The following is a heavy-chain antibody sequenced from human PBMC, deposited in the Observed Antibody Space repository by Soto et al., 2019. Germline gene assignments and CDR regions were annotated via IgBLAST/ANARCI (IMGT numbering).Heavy chain of an antibody. CDR3: AKVFSPEGGTYFAY. CDR1: GGSGNSGGYY. Sequence: TLCVRCRVAGGSGNSGGYYWSCKSQISWKGLEWIGSIFYSGSTDYNPSLRGRITLSIATSNNQFSMRLTSVTADDTAVYYCAKVFSPEGGTYFAYWRQGTLVTVSS. J-gene: IGHJ4*02. V-gene: IGHV4-31*03. CDR2: IFYSGST.